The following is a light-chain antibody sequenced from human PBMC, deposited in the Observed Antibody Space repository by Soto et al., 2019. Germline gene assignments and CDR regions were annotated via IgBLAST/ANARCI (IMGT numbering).Light chain of an antibody. V-gene: IGKV3-15*01. J-gene: IGKJ4*02. CDR3: QQYKNCPRT. CDR1: QSVATT. Sequence: EIVMTQSPATLSVSAGDRVTLSCRASQSVATTLAWYQQKPGQAPRLVIYGASTRATEMPARFSGSGSGTEFTLTISSLQPEDFAAYYCQQYKNCPRTFGRGTKVDIK. CDR2: GAS.